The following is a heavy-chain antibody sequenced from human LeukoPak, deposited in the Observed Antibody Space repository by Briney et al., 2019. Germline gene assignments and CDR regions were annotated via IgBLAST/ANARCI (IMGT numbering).Heavy chain of an antibody. D-gene: IGHD3-16*01. CDR2: IYHSGNT. Sequence: SETLSLTCTVSGYSISSGYYWAWIRQPPGKGLQWIGNIYHSGNTYYNPSLKSRVTISVDTSKNQFSLKLSSVTAADTAVYYCARRGEDHDYWGQGTLVTVPS. CDR1: GYSISSGYY. J-gene: IGHJ4*02. CDR3: ARRGEDHDY. V-gene: IGHV4-38-2*02.